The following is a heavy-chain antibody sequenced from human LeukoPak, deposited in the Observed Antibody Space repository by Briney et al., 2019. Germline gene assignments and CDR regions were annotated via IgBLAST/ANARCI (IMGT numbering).Heavy chain of an antibody. CDR2: VIPIFGTA. CDR3: ARDLPARRVVPAARIDY. J-gene: IGHJ4*02. D-gene: IGHD2-2*01. Sequence: SVKVSCKASGGTFSSYAISWVRQAPGQGLEWMGGVIPIFGTANYAQKFQGRVTITADESTSTAYMELSSLRSEDTAVYYCARDLPARRVVPAARIDYWGQGTLVTVSS. V-gene: IGHV1-69*13. CDR1: GGTFSSYA.